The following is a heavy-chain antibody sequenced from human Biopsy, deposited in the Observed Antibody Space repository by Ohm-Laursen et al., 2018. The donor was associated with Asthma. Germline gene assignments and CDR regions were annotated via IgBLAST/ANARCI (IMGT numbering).Heavy chain of an antibody. CDR3: ARFKRGYSYGYAGVFDY. Sequence: SLRLSCAASGFTFGDYCMSWVRQVPGQGLEWVSAISGSGGSTYYADSVKGRFTISRDNSKNTLYLQMNSLRDEDTAVYYCARFKRGYSYGYAGVFDYWGQGTLVTVSS. D-gene: IGHD5-18*01. V-gene: IGHV3-23*01. CDR1: GFTFGDYC. CDR2: ISGSGGST. J-gene: IGHJ4*02.